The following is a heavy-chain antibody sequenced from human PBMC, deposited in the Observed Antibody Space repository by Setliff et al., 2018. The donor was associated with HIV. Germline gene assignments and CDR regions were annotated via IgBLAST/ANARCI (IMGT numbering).Heavy chain of an antibody. CDR3: TTGGAD. J-gene: IGHJ1*01. CDR2: IKSNIDGGTR. Sequence: WIRQPPGKGLEWIGSIKSNIDGGTRDYAAPVKGRFTISRDDSKNTVYLQMNSLKSEDSALYYCTTGGADWGQGTRVTVSS. V-gene: IGHV3-15*01. D-gene: IGHD3-16*01.